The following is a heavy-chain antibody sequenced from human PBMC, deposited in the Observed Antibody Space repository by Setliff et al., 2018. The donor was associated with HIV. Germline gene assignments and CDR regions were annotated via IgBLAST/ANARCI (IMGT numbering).Heavy chain of an antibody. CDR3: ARDLAWPGYFDY. Sequence: SETLSLTCTVSGDSISSSSYYWGWIRQPPGKGLESIGSIHHSGSTYYSPSLRSRVIISVDTSKNEFSLKVSSVTAADTAVYYCARDLAWPGYFDYWGQGTLVTVSS. CDR2: IHHSGST. J-gene: IGHJ4*02. CDR1: GDSISSSSYY. D-gene: IGHD3-10*01. V-gene: IGHV4-39*07.